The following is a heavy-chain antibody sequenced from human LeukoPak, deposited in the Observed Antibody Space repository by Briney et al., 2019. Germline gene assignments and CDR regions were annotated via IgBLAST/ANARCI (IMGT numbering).Heavy chain of an antibody. D-gene: IGHD6-19*01. V-gene: IGHV3-21*01. J-gene: IGHJ1*01. CDR2: ISSSSSYI. CDR3: ARRIAVAGTRYFQH. CDR1: GFTFSSYS. Sequence: GGSLRLSCAASGFTFSSYSMNWVRQAPGKGLEWVSSISSSSSYIYYADSVKGRFTISRDNAKNSLYLQMNSQRAEDTAVYYCARRIAVAGTRYFQHWGQGTLVTVSS.